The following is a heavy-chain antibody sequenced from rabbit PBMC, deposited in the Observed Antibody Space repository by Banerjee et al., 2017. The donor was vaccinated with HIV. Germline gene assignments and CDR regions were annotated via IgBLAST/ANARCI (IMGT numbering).Heavy chain of an antibody. CDR3: ARDLVGVIGWNFYL. J-gene: IGHJ4*01. CDR2: INAVTGKA. CDR1: GVSFSDKDV. Sequence: QQRLVESGGGLVKPEGSLTLTCKASGVSFSDKDVMCWVRQAPGKGLEWIACINAVTGKAVYASWAKGRFTFSKTSSTTVTLQMTSLTAADTATYFCARDLVGVIGWNFYLWGQGTLVTVS. D-gene: IGHD1-1*01. V-gene: IGHV1S45*01.